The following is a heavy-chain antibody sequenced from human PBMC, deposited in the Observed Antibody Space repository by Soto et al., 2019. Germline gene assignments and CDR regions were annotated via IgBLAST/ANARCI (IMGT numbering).Heavy chain of an antibody. CDR3: ARSVAVNGAHIEY. J-gene: IGHJ4*02. V-gene: IGHV4-59*01. CDR1: VGSISGSY. D-gene: IGHD2-8*01. CDR2: VYYTGST. Sequence: PSETLSLTCSFSVGSISGSYWSCIRHSPGKGLEWLGYVYYTGSTNYSPSLRSRVSISVDTSKNEFSLRLSSVTAADTAVYFCARSVAVNGAHIEYWGQGTQVSVSS.